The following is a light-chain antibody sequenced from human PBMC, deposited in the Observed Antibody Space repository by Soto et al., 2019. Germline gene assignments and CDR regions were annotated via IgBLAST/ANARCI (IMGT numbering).Light chain of an antibody. CDR2: GAS. Sequence: EIVLTQSPGTLSLSPGERATLSCRAIQSVSSSYLAWYQQKPGQAPRLLIYGASSRATGIPDRFSGSGPGTEFTLTISSLQSEDFAVYYCQQYNNWPPITFGQGTRLEIK. V-gene: IGKV3-20*01. CDR3: QQYNNWPPIT. CDR1: QSVSSSY. J-gene: IGKJ5*01.